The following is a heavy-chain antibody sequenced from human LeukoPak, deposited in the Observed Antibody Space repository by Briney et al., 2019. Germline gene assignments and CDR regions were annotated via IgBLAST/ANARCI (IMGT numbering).Heavy chain of an antibody. CDR3: AKDPNGDYIGTFDI. CDR2: ISGSGSNT. Sequence: PGGSLRLSCITSKFTFNNYGMSWVRQGPGKGPEWVSSISGSGSNTQYAASVQGRFTISRDNSKNTLYLHMNSLRAEDTAVYYCAKDPNGDYIGTFDIWGQGTMVTVSS. CDR1: KFTFNNYG. D-gene: IGHD4-17*01. V-gene: IGHV3-23*01. J-gene: IGHJ3*02.